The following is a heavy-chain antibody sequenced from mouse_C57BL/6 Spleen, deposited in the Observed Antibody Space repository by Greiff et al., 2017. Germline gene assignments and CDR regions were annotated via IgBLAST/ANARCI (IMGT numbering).Heavy chain of an antibody. V-gene: IGHV5-16*01. CDR1: GFTFSDYY. Sequence: EVQLVESEGGLVQPGSSMKLSCTASGFTFSDYYMAWVRQVPGKGLEWVANINYDGSSTYYLASLKSRFIIPRDNAKNILYLQMSSLKSEDTATYYCARVTTVVVPGAMDYWGQGTSVTVSS. D-gene: IGHD1-1*01. CDR2: INYDGSST. CDR3: ARVTTVVVPGAMDY. J-gene: IGHJ4*01.